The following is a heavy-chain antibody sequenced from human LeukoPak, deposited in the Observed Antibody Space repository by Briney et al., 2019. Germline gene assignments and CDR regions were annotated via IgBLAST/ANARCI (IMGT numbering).Heavy chain of an antibody. J-gene: IGHJ4*02. CDR3: ARMDFWSGYYLDY. CDR1: GFTFSSYG. CDR2: IWYDGSNK. D-gene: IGHD3-3*01. V-gene: IGHV3-33*01. Sequence: PGGSLRLSCAASGFTFSSYGMHWVRQAPGKGLEWVAVIWYDGSNKYYADSVRGRFTISRDNSKNTLYLQMNSLRAEDTAVYYCARMDFWSGYYLDYWGQGTLVTVSS.